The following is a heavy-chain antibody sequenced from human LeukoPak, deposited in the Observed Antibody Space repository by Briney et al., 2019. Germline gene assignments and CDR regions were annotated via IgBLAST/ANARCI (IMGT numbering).Heavy chain of an antibody. CDR2: IYYSGST. CDR1: GRSISSYY. Sequence: SETLSLTCTVSGRSISSYYWSWIRQPPGKGLEWIGYIYYSGSTNYNPSLKSRVTISVDTSKNQFSLKLSSVTAADTAVYYCARSGGSSSWYFDYWGQRTLVTVSS. V-gene: IGHV4-59*01. CDR3: ARSGGSSSWYFDY. D-gene: IGHD6-13*01. J-gene: IGHJ4*02.